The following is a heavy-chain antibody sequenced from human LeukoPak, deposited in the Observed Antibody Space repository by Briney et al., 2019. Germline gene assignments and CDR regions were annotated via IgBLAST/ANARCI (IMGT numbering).Heavy chain of an antibody. D-gene: IGHD3-3*01. Sequence: SETLSLTCAVYGGSFSGYHWSWIRQPPGKGLEWIGEINHSGSTDYNPSLKSRVTISVDTSKNQFSLKLSSVTAADTAVYYCARVLRFLEWLPPDGMDVWGQGTTVTVSS. J-gene: IGHJ6*02. CDR1: GGSFSGYH. V-gene: IGHV4-34*01. CDR2: INHSGST. CDR3: ARVLRFLEWLPPDGMDV.